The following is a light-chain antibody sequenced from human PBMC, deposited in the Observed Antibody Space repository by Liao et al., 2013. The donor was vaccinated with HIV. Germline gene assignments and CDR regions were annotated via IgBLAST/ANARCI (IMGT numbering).Light chain of an antibody. Sequence: SYELTQPPSVSVSPGQTARITCSGDALPKQYAYWYQQKPGQSPVLVIYQDKKRPSGIPERFSGSNSGNTATLTISGTQAMDEADYYCQTWDSTFVIFGGGTKLTVL. V-gene: IGLV3-1*01. CDR3: QTWDSTFVI. J-gene: IGLJ2*01. CDR2: QDK. CDR1: ALPKQY.